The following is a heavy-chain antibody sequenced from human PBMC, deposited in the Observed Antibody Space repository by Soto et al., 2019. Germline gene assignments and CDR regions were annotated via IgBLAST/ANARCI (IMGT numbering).Heavy chain of an antibody. CDR2: INHSGST. CDR3: ARDRRKGYCSSTSCYGITVFGFGFDP. Sequence: SEALSLTCAVYGGSFIGYYWSWIRQPPWKGLEWIGEINHSGSTNYNPSLKSRVTISVDTSKNQFSLKLSSVTAADTAVYYCARDRRKGYCSSTSCYGITVFGFGFDPWGQGTLVTVSP. CDR1: GGSFIGYY. J-gene: IGHJ5*02. V-gene: IGHV4-34*01. D-gene: IGHD2-2*01.